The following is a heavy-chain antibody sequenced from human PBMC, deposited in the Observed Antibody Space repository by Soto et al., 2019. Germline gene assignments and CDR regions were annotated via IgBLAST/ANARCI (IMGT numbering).Heavy chain of an antibody. J-gene: IGHJ4*02. D-gene: IGHD3-3*01. Sequence: GGSLRLSCAASGFTFSSYAMHWVRQAPGKGLEWVAVISYDGSNKYYADSVKGRFTISRDNSKNTLYLQMNSLRAGDTAVYYCARDPAQPCDFWSGFLDYWGQGTLVTVSS. V-gene: IGHV3-30-3*01. CDR2: ISYDGSNK. CDR1: GFTFSSYA. CDR3: ARDPAQPCDFWSGFLDY.